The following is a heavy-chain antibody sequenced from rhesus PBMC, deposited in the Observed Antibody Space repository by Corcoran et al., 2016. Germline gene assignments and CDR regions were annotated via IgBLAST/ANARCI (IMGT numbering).Heavy chain of an antibody. D-gene: IGHD2-39*01. Sequence: QVQLVQSGAEVKKPGSSVKVSCKASGYTFTDYYMHWVRQAPGQGLEWMGEINPKTGGTNYAQKFQGRVTMTRDTSTSTAYMELSSLRSEDTAVYYCESVSPYHFDYWGQGVLVTVSS. CDR1: GYTFTDYY. CDR3: ESVSPYHFDY. J-gene: IGHJ4*01. CDR2: INPKTGGT. V-gene: IGHV1-138*01.